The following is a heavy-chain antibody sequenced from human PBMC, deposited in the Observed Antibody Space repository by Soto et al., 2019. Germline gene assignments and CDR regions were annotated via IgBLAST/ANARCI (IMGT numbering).Heavy chain of an antibody. J-gene: IGHJ5*02. D-gene: IGHD5-12*01. CDR3: ARHHGPTTPENWFDP. CDR1: GYTFFTYD. V-gene: IGHV1-18*01. CDR2: ISTYSGDT. Sequence: SSVKVSCKASGYTFFTYDISWVRQAPGQGLEWMGWISTYSGDTKYAQKFQGRVTMTTDTSTTTAYLELRSLRSDDTAVYYCARHHGPTTPENWFDPWGQRTLVTVSS.